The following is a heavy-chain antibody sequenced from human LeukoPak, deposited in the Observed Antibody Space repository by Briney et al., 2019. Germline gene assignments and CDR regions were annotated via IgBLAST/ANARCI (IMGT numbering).Heavy chain of an antibody. J-gene: IGHJ4*02. CDR3: ARGFDYGDGFDY. D-gene: IGHD4-17*01. CDR2: TINRADSYTT. Sequence: GGSLRLSCAASGFSLSNHYMDWVRQAPGKGLEWVGRTINRADSYTTEYAASVRGRFIISRDDSKNSLFLQMNSLKTEDTAVYFCARGFDYGDGFDYWGQGTLVTVSS. CDR1: GFSLSNHY. V-gene: IGHV3-72*01.